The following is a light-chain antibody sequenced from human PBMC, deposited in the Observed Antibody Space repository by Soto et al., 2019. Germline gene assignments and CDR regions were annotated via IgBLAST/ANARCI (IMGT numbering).Light chain of an antibody. CDR3: QQSYHPPRT. J-gene: IGKJ3*01. V-gene: IGKV1-39*01. CDR1: QSVSNY. Sequence: DTQMTQSPSSLPASVGDRVTITCRASQSVSNYLNWYQQNPGKAPKLLIYATSTLQSGVPSRFTGSGSGTDFTLTINSLQPEDFATYYCQQSYHPPRTFGPGTKVDIK. CDR2: ATS.